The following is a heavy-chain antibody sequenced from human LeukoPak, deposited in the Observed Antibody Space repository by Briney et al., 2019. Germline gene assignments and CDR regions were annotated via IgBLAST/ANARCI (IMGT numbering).Heavy chain of an antibody. Sequence: AGGSLRLSCAASGFTFSSYSMSWVRQAPGKGLEWVSTIRGNGGDTYYADSVKGRFTISRDNSKNTPYLEMNSLRAEDTAVYYCAKGGYTTCFDPWGQGTLVTVSS. CDR2: IRGNGGDT. D-gene: IGHD2-15*01. V-gene: IGHV3-23*01. CDR3: AKGGYTTCFDP. J-gene: IGHJ5*02. CDR1: GFTFSSYS.